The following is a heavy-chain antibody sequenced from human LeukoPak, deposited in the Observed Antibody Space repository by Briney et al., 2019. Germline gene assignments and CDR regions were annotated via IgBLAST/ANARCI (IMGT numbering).Heavy chain of an antibody. J-gene: IGHJ4*02. CDR1: GGSISSGDYY. V-gene: IGHV4-30-4*01. CDR2: IYYSGST. D-gene: IGHD4-17*01. Sequence: SQTLSLTCTVSGGSISSGDYYRSWIRQPPGKGLEWIGYIYYSGSTYYNPSLKSRVTISVDTSKNQFSLKLSSVTAADTAVYYCATVGMTTVTGFDYWGQGTLVTVSS. CDR3: ATVGMTTVTGFDY.